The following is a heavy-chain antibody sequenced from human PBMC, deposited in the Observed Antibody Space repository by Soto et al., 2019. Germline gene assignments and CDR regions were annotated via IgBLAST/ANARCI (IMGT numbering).Heavy chain of an antibody. CDR2: IIPILGIA. D-gene: IGHD2-15*01. Sequence: GASVKVSCKASGGTFSSYTISWVRQAPGQGLEWMGRIIPILGIANYAQKFQGRVTITADKSTSTAYMELSSLRSEDTAVYYCASANGYCSGGSCYFGGFDIWGQGTMVTVSS. V-gene: IGHV1-69*02. CDR3: ASANGYCSGGSCYFGGFDI. CDR1: GGTFSSYT. J-gene: IGHJ3*02.